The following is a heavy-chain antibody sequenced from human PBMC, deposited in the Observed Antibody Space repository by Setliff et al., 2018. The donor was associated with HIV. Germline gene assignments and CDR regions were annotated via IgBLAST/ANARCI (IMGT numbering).Heavy chain of an antibody. J-gene: IGHJ4*02. Sequence: GASVKVSCKASGYNFTSHDINWVRQAPGQGLEWTGWMNPKSGNTGYARKFQGRVTMTRETSISTAYMELRSLRSDDTAVYYCARGYCSSTSCYGIYYFDNWGQGTPVTVSS. CDR1: GYNFTSHD. V-gene: IGHV1-8*01. CDR3: ARGYCSSTSCYGIYYFDN. D-gene: IGHD2-2*01. CDR2: MNPKSGNT.